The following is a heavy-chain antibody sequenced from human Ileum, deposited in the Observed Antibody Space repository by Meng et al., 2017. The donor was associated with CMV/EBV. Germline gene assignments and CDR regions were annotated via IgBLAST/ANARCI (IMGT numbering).Heavy chain of an antibody. CDR3: ARWGEYCSSPSCYLGAFDI. D-gene: IGHD2-2*01. Sequence: ESLRLSCSVSGASVSSGIYYWSWIRQPPGKGLEWIGFIYHSGTTNYNPSLKSRVTLSVDKSKNQFSLRLCSVTAADTAVYYCARWGEYCSSPSCYLGAFDIWGQGTVVTVSS. CDR2: IYHSGTT. V-gene: IGHV4-61*01. J-gene: IGHJ3*02. CDR1: GASVSSGIYY.